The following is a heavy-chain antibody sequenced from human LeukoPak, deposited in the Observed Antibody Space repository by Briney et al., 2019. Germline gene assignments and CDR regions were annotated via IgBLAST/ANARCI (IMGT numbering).Heavy chain of an antibody. CDR2: IYSGGST. V-gene: IGHV3-53*01. J-gene: IGHJ4*02. Sequence: GGSLALSCAASGFTVSSIYMSRVRQAPGKGLEWVSVIYSGGSTYYADSVKGRFTISRHNAKNSLYLQMNSLRAEDTAVYYCARVNQWEWANRYFDYWGQGTLATVSS. CDR3: ARVNQWEWANRYFDY. D-gene: IGHD1-26*01. CDR1: GFTVSSIY.